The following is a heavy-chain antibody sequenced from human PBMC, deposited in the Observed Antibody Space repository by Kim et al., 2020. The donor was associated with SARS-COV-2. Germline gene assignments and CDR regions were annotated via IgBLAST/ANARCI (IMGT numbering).Heavy chain of an antibody. CDR1: GGSISSYY. CDR2: IYYSGST. V-gene: IGHV4-59*01. D-gene: IGHD6-13*01. CDR3: ASLSGIALDY. J-gene: IGHJ4*02. Sequence: SETLSLTCTVSGGSISSYYWSWIRQPPGKGLEWIGYIYYSGSTNYNPSLKSRVTISVDTSKNQFSLKLSSVTAADTAVYYCASLSGIALDYWDQGTLVTVSS.